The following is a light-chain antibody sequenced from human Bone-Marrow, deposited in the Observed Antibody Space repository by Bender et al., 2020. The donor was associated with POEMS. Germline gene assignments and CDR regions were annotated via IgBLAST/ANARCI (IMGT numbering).Light chain of an antibody. Sequence: QSALTQPASVSGSPGQSITISCTGTSNDVGGYTYVSWYQQHPARAPKLIIYEVSNRPSGVPDRFSGSKSGNTASLTISGLQADDEADYYCSSYTTSNTWVFGGGTKLTVL. CDR2: EVS. CDR1: SNDVGGYTY. CDR3: SSYTTSNTWV. J-gene: IGLJ3*02. V-gene: IGLV2-14*01.